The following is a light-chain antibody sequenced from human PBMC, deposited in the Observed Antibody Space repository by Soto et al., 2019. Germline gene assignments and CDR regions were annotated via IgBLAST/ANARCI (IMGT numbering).Light chain of an antibody. V-gene: IGKV3-15*01. CDR3: QQYNNWPAIT. CDR1: QSVRSS. CDR2: GAS. Sequence: EIVMTQSPASLSGSPGERATLSGRASQSVRSSLAWYQQKPDQAPRLLIYGASTRAPGIPARFDGSGSGTEFTLTISSLQSEDFAIYYCQQYNNWPAITFGQGTRLEIK. J-gene: IGKJ5*01.